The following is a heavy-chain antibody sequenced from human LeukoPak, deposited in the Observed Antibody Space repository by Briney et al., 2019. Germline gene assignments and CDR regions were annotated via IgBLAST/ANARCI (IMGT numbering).Heavy chain of an antibody. Sequence: SETLSLTCTVSGGSISSDYWSWIRQPPGKGLEWIGYIYYSGSASYNPSLKSRLTISVDTSKNQFSLNLSSVTAADTAVYYCARGMTTGPDPWGQGTLVTVSS. CDR2: IYYSGSA. CDR1: GGSISSDY. V-gene: IGHV4-59*08. J-gene: IGHJ5*02. CDR3: ARGMTTGPDP. D-gene: IGHD4-17*01.